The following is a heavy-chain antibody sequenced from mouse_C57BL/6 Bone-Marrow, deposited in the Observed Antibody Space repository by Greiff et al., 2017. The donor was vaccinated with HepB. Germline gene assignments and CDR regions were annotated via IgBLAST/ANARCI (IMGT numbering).Heavy chain of an antibody. Sequence: EVKLMESGGGLVKPGGSLKLSCAASGFTFSDYGMHWVRQAPEKGLEWVAYISSGSSTIYYADTVKGRFTISRDNAKNTLFLQMTSLRSEDTAMYYCAGDYDDVYYYAMDYWGQGTSVTVSS. J-gene: IGHJ4*01. CDR2: ISSGSSTI. D-gene: IGHD2-4*01. CDR3: AGDYDDVYYYAMDY. V-gene: IGHV5-17*01. CDR1: GFTFSDYG.